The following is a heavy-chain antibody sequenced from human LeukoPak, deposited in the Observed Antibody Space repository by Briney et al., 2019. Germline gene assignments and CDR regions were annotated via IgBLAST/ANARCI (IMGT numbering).Heavy chain of an antibody. CDR3: ARDYDQPGWFDP. CDR2: IYHSGST. Sequence: SETLSLTCAVSGGSISSGGYSWSWIRQPPGKGLEWIGYIYHSGSTYYNPSLKSRVTISVDRSKNQFSLKLSSVTAADTAVYYCARDYDQPGWFDPWGQGTLVTVSS. CDR1: GGSISSGGYS. D-gene: IGHD3-22*01. J-gene: IGHJ5*02. V-gene: IGHV4-30-2*01.